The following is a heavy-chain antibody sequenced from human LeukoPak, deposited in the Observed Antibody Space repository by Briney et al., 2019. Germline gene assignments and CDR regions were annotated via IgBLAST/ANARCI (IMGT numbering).Heavy chain of an antibody. V-gene: IGHV3-7*01. Sequence: PGGSLRLSXAASGFTFSNYWMSWVRQAPGKGLEWVANIKQDGSEKYYVDSVKGRFTISRDNAKNSLYLQMNSLRAEDMGVYYCARDRLDAFDIWGQGTMVTVSS. CDR2: IKQDGSEK. J-gene: IGHJ3*02. CDR3: ARDRLDAFDI. CDR1: GFTFSNYW.